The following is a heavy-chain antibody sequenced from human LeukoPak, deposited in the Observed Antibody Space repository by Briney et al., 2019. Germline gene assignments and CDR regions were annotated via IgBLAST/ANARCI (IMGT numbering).Heavy chain of an antibody. J-gene: IGHJ4*02. D-gene: IGHD5-12*01. Sequence: SETLSLTCTVSGGSISSYYWSWIRQPPGKGLEWIGYIYYSGSTYYNPSLKSRVTISVDTSKNQFSLKLSSVTAADTAVYYCARGGGYEYFNYWGQGTLVTVSS. CDR3: ARGGGYEYFNY. CDR1: GGSISSYY. V-gene: IGHV4-59*12. CDR2: IYYSGST.